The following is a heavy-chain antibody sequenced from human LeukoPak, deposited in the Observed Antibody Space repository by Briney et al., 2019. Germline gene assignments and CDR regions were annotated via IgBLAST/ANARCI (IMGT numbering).Heavy chain of an antibody. J-gene: IGHJ4*02. CDR1: GFIFSGSS. Sequence: SGGSLRLSCAASGFIFSGSSMNWVRQAPGKGLEWVSSISSGSRYTYYADSVKGRFTISRDNAKKSLYLQMNSLRAEDTAVYYCATDVRDEYSSGWYPIGYWGQGTLVTVSS. V-gene: IGHV3-21*01. D-gene: IGHD6-19*01. CDR2: ISSGSRYT. CDR3: ATDVRDEYSSGWYPIGY.